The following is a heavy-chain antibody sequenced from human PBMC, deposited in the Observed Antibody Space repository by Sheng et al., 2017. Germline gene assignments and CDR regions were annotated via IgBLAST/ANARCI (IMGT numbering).Heavy chain of an antibody. D-gene: IGHD3-16*01. Sequence: QLQLQESGPGLVKPSETLSLTCTVSGGSIRSSSYYWGWIRQPPGKGLEWIANIYHSGKTYYNPSLKSRVTISIDTSKNQFSLKLPSVTAADTAVYYCARVGDGYNLDYWGQGTLVTVSS. J-gene: IGHJ4*02. CDR1: GGSIRSSSYY. CDR3: ARVGDGYNLDY. V-gene: IGHV4-39*07. CDR2: IYHSGKT.